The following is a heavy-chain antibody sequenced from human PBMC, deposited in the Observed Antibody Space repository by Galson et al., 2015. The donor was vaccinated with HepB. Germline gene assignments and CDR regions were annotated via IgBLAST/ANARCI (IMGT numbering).Heavy chain of an antibody. Sequence: SLRLSCAASGFTFSNYGMHWVRQAPGKGLEWVTFIQYSGSKTFYAESMKGRFTISRDNSKNTLYLEMNSLRPEDTAIYFCARGSISSFDSWGQGTLITVSS. CDR3: ARGSISSFDS. J-gene: IGHJ4*02. D-gene: IGHD2-21*01. V-gene: IGHV3-30*02. CDR1: GFTFSNYG. CDR2: IQYSGSKT.